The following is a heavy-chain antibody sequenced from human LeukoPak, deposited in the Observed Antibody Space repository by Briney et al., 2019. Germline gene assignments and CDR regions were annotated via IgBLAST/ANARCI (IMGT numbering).Heavy chain of an antibody. D-gene: IGHD3-22*01. CDR3: ARDLRYGSSGPFDY. Sequence: GASVKVSCKASGYTFTGYYMHWVRQAPGQGLEWMGWINPNSGGTNYAQKFQGRVTMTRDTSISTAYMELSRLRSDDTAVYYCARDLRYGSSGPFDYWGQGTLVTVSS. J-gene: IGHJ4*02. V-gene: IGHV1-2*02. CDR2: INPNSGGT. CDR1: GYTFTGYY.